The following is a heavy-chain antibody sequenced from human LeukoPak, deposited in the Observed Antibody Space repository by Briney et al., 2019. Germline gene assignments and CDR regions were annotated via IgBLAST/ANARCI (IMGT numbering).Heavy chain of an antibody. CDR1: GGSISSGGYY. Sequence: SQTLSLTCTVSGGSISSGGYYWSWIRQHPWKGLEWIGYIYYSGSTYYNPSLKSRVTISVDTSKNQFSLKLSSVTAADTDVYYCARSSGGDLSFDSWGQGTLVTVSS. J-gene: IGHJ4*02. D-gene: IGHD2-21*02. V-gene: IGHV4-31*03. CDR2: IYYSGST. CDR3: ARSSGGDLSFDS.